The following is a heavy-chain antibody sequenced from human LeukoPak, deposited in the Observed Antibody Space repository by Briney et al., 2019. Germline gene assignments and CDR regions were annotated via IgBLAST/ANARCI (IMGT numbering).Heavy chain of an antibody. Sequence: GGSLRLSRVDSGVTFISDWMRWGRQAPGKGLVWVSRINSDGMTTSYAASGKGPFTIARKTAKNTLSLQMTSLRAENTAVNYCARGHHYYDSSAYYYWGQGTLVTVSS. CDR2: INSDGMTT. J-gene: IGHJ4*02. CDR3: ARGHHYYDSSAYYY. V-gene: IGHV3-74*01. D-gene: IGHD3-22*01. CDR1: GVTFISDW.